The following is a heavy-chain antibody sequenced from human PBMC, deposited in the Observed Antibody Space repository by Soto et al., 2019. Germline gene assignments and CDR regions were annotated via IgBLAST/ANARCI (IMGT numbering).Heavy chain of an antibody. Sequence: SGPTLVNPTQTLTLTCTFSGFSLSTSGMCVSWIGQPPGKALEWLALIDWDDDKYYSTSLKTRLTISKDTSKNQVVLTMTNMDPVDTATYYCARILNWDDYYYYGMDVWGQGTTVTVS. V-gene: IGHV2-70*01. D-gene: IGHD1-1*01. CDR1: GFSLSTSGMC. CDR2: IDWDDDK. CDR3: ARILNWDDYYYYGMDV. J-gene: IGHJ6*02.